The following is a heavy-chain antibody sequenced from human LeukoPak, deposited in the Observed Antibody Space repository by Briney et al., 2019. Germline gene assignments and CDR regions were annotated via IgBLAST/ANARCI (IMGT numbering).Heavy chain of an antibody. CDR2: ISGSGGST. CDR3: ARGYQSAYYDILTGPGEFDY. J-gene: IGHJ4*02. Sequence: GGSLRLSCAASGFTFSSYAMSWVRQAPGKGLEWVSAISGSGGSTYYADSVKGRFTISRDNAKNSLYLQMNSLRAEDTAVYYCARGYQSAYYDILTGPGEFDYWGQGTLVTVSS. V-gene: IGHV3-23*01. D-gene: IGHD3-9*01. CDR1: GFTFSSYA.